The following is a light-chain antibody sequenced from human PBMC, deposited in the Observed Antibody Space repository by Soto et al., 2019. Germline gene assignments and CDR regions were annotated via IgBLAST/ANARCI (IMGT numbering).Light chain of an antibody. V-gene: IGKV1-6*01. J-gene: IGKJ1*01. Sequence: AIQMTQSPSSLSASVGDRVTMTCRASQGIGNDLGWYQQKPGKAPKVLIYAASSLQTGVPSRFSGSGSGTDFTLTISSLQPEDFATYYCLQDYNYPWTFGQGTKVEIK. CDR2: AAS. CDR1: QGIGND. CDR3: LQDYNYPWT.